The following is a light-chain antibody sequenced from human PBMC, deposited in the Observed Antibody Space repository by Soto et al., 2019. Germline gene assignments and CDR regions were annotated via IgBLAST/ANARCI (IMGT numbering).Light chain of an antibody. CDR2: RVS. CDR1: QSLLHSNGYNY. CDR3: MQTLHVRKT. J-gene: IGKJ1*01. Sequence: EIVMTQSPLSLPVSPGEPASISCRSSQSLLHSNGYNYLDWYVQKPGQSPQLLIYRVSNRASGVPDRFSGSGSGTDFTLRISRVEAEDVWVYYCMQTLHVRKTFGQGTKVDIK. V-gene: IGKV2-28*01.